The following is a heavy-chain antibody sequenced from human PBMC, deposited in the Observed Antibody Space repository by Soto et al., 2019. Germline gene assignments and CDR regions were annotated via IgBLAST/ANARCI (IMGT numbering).Heavy chain of an antibody. V-gene: IGHV3-21*01. CDR1: GFTFSSYS. Sequence: EVQLVESGGGLVKPGGSLRLSCAAYGFTFSSYSMNWVRQAPGKGLEWVSSISSSSSYIYYADSVKGRFTISRDNAKNSLYLQMNSLRAEDTAVYYCAREVRRLEPGYWGQGTLVTVSS. D-gene: IGHD1-1*01. CDR2: ISSSSSYI. J-gene: IGHJ4*02. CDR3: AREVRRLEPGY.